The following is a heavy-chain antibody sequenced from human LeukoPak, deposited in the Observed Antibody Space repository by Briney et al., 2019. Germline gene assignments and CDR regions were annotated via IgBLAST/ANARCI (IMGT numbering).Heavy chain of an antibody. D-gene: IGHD4-17*01. CDR1: GFTFSSYA. CDR3: AKGRRYGDYTAYYFDY. Sequence: GGSLRLSCVGSGFTFSSYAMSWARQAPGRGLEWVSAISHSSSGTYYADSVKGRFTISRDNSKNTLYLQMNSLRAEDTAVYYCAKGRRYGDYTAYYFDYWGQGTLVTVSS. CDR2: ISHSSSGT. V-gene: IGHV3-23*01. J-gene: IGHJ4*02.